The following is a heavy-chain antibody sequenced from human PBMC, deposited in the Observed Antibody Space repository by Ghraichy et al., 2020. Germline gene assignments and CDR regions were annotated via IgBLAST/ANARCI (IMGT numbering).Heavy chain of an antibody. CDR3: GPNTYYASGTLGY. CDR1: GYPLTELS. V-gene: IGHV1-24*01. D-gene: IGHD3-10*01. CDR2: YDDEPGET. J-gene: IGHJ4*02. Sequence: ASVKVSCKVSGYPLTELSMQWVRQAPGKGLEWMGGYDDEPGETVHAQRFQGRITMTEDTSTGTAYLEVSSLRSEETAVYYCGPNTYYASGTLGYWGQGTLVTVSS.